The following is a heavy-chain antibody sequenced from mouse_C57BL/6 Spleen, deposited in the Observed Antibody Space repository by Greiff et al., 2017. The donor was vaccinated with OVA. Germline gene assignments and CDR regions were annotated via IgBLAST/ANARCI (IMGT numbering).Heavy chain of an antibody. J-gene: IGHJ4*01. D-gene: IGHD2-4*01. CDR1: GFSLTSYA. CDR2: IWTGGGT. CDR3: ARNRDDDDDAMDY. Sequence: VMLVESGPGLVAPSQSLSITCTVSGFSLTSYAISWVRQPPGKGLEWLGVIWTGGGTNYNSALKSRLSISKDNSKSQVFLKMNSLQTDDTARYYCARNRDDDDDAMDYWGQGTSVIVSS. V-gene: IGHV2-9-1*01.